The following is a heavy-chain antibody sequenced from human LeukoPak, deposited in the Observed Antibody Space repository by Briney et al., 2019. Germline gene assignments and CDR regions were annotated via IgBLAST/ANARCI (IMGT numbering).Heavy chain of an antibody. CDR1: GFTFSSYS. J-gene: IGHJ4*02. Sequence: PGGSLRLSCAASGFTFSSYSMNWVRQAPGKGLEWVSSISRSSSYIYYADSVKGRFTISRDNAKNSLYLQMNSLRAEDTAVYYCAKYPPVPAAIIPLFLLDHWGQGTLVTVSS. CDR3: AKYPPVPAAIIPLFLLDH. V-gene: IGHV3-21*04. D-gene: IGHD2-2*01. CDR2: ISRSSSYI.